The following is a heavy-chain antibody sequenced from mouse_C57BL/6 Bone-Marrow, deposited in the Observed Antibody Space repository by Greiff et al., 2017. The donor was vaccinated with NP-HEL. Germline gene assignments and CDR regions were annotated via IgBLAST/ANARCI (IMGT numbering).Heavy chain of an antibody. V-gene: IGHV7-1*01. Sequence: EVQVVESGGGLVQSGRSLRLSCATSGFTFSDFYMEWVRQAPGKGLEWIAASRNKANDYTTEYSASVKGRFIVSRDTSQSILYLQMNALRAEDTAIYYCAREIYYDYGGAMDYWGQGTSVTVSS. J-gene: IGHJ4*01. D-gene: IGHD2-4*01. CDR1: GFTFSDFY. CDR2: SRNKANDYTT. CDR3: AREIYYDYGGAMDY.